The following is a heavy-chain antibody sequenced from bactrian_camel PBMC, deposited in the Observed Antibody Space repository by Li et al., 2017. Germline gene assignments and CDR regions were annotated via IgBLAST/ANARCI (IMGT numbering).Heavy chain of an antibody. CDR3: AARPGGWGPCAVGATADADFSL. J-gene: IGHJ6*01. D-gene: IGHD3*01. V-gene: IGHV3S42*01. CDR2: FNDDGTR. CDR1: VAYAYNLDS. Sequence: QLVESGGGSVQAGGSLRLSCLAYVAYAYNLDSMGWFRQAPGEEPEVVALFNDDGTRSYADSVRGRFTISLDSAKNTLYLQMNSLKPEDAAMYCCAARPGGWGPCAVGATADADFSLWGQGTQVTVS.